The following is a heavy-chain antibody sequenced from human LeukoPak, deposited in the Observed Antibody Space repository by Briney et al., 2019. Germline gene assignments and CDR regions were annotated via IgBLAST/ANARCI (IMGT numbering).Heavy chain of an antibody. CDR1: GFTFSSCG. D-gene: IGHD3-16*02. V-gene: IGHV3-30*18. CDR3: AKDVGSYLDY. CDR2: ISYDGSNK. Sequence: GGSLRLSRAVCGFTFSSCGMHGVREARGKGLEGVAVISYDGSNKYYADSVKGRFTISRDNSRNTLYLQMNSLRAEDTAVYYCAKDVGSYLDYWGQGTLVTVSS. J-gene: IGHJ4*02.